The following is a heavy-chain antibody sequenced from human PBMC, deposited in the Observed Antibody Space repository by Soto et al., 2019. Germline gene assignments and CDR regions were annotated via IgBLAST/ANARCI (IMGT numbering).Heavy chain of an antibody. CDR2: ICESGGTT. J-gene: IGHJ4*02. CDR3: TNGFAAGKGSPPDF. CDR1: GCTFSAFA. Sequence: PGGSLRLSCAASGCTFSAFAMNWVRQAPGTGLDWTSPICESGGTTYSTTSEKRRFTISRDNSTDTLYPQMSSLRAEDTAVYSCTNGFAAGKGSPPDFWGQGSLVTVSS. D-gene: IGHD6-13*01. V-gene: IGHV3-23*01.